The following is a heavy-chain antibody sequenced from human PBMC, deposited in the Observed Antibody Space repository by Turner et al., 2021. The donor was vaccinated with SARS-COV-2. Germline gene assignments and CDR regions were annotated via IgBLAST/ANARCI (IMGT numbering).Heavy chain of an antibody. CDR2: ISYDGSNK. CDR3: AKGIAAAGTMGS. V-gene: IGHV3-30*18. CDR1: GFTFSSYG. Sequence: QVQLVESGGGVVQPGRSLRPSCAASGFTFSSYGMHWVRQAPGKGLEWVAVISYDGSNKYYADSVKGRFTISRDNSKNTLYLQMNSLRAEDTAVYYCAKGIAAAGTMGSWGQGTLVTVSS. J-gene: IGHJ5*02. D-gene: IGHD6-13*01.